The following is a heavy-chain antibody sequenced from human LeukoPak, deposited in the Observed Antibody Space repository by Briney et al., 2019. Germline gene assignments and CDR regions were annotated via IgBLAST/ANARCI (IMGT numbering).Heavy chain of an antibody. CDR2: ISSSGSTI. V-gene: IGHV3-48*03. CDR1: GFTFSSYE. J-gene: IGHJ6*03. CDR3: ARDSLKNYYMDV. Sequence: PGGSLRLSCAASGFTFSSYEMNWVRQAPGKGLEWVSYISSSGSTIYYADSVKGRFTISRDNAKNSLYLQMNSLRAEDTAVYYCARDSLKNYYMDVWGKGTTVTISS.